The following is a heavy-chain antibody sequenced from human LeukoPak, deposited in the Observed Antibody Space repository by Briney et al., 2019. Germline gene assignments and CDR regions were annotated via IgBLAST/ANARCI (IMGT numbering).Heavy chain of an antibody. Sequence: GGTLRLSYAASGFTFSSYGMSWVRQAPGKGLEWVSAISGSGGSTYYADSVKGRFTISRDNSKNTLYLQMNSLRAEDTAVYYCAKDRSSGYPGDAFDIWGQGTMVTVSS. CDR3: AKDRSSGYPGDAFDI. CDR2: ISGSGGST. CDR1: GFTFSSYG. J-gene: IGHJ3*02. D-gene: IGHD3-22*01. V-gene: IGHV3-23*01.